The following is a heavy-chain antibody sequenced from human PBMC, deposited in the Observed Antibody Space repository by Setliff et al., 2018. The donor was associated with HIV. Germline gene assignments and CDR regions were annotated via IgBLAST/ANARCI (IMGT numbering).Heavy chain of an antibody. CDR1: GGALSNYA. CDR2: IIPVVDAG. CDR3: AGGIEYRSNAYVAEYFDL. Sequence: SVKVSCKASGGALSNYAFSWVRQAPGQGLQWMGGIIPVVDAGTYAQSFQGRVTITADKSTSAINLELTGLRSDDTAVYYCAGGIEYRSNAYVAEYFDLWGQGTLVTVSS. V-gene: IGHV1-69*06. J-gene: IGHJ4*02. D-gene: IGHD6-6*01.